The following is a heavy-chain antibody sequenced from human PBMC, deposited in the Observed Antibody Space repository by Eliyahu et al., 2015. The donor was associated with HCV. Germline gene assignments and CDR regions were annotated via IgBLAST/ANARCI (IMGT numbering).Heavy chain of an antibody. J-gene: IGHJ3*02. Sequence: EVQLVESGGGLVQPGGSLRVSXAAXGFMFXNYXXGWVRQAPGKGLEWVAYIKQDGSEKYYVDSVKGRFTISRDNAKKSLYLQMNSLRAEDTAVYYCARHASVLYFGELENGAFDIWGQGTMVTVSS. D-gene: IGHD3-10*01. CDR1: GFMFXNYX. CDR2: IKQDGSEK. V-gene: IGHV3-7*01. CDR3: ARHASVLYFGELENGAFDI.